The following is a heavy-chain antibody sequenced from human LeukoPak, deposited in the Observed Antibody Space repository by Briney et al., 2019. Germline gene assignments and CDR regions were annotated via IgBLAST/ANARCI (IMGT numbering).Heavy chain of an antibody. CDR2: FDPRGDST. J-gene: IGHJ4*02. V-gene: IGHV1-46*01. D-gene: IGHD6-13*01. CDR1: GYTFINYF. Sequence: ASVKVSCKASGYTFINYFVHWVRQAPGQGLEWMGIFDPRGDSTSHAQKFQGRVSMTSDTSTGTVYMELSSLRSEDTAVYYCARDSNWSVDCWGQGTLVTVSS. CDR3: ARDSNWSVDC.